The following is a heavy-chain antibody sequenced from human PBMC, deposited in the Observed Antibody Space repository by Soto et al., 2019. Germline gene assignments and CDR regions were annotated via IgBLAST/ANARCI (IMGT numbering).Heavy chain of an antibody. CDR2: IYHSGSP. D-gene: IGHD1-26*01. CDR3: AREFGSYPYYFDY. CDR1: GGSVSSGVYY. J-gene: IGHJ4*02. V-gene: IGHV4-61*08. Sequence: SETLSLTCTVSGGSVSSGVYYWSWIRQPPWKGLEWIGYIYHSGSPNYNPSLKSRVTISVDTSKNQFSLKLSSVTAADTAVYYCAREFGSYPYYFDYWGQGXLVTVSS.